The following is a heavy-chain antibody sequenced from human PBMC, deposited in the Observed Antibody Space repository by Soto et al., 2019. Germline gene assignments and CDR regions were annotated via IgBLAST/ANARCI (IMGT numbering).Heavy chain of an antibody. Sequence: QVQLVQSGAEVKKPGSSVKVSCKASGGTFSSYAISWVRQAPGQGLEWMGGIIPIFGTANYAQKFQGRVTITADESTSTAYMELSSLRSEETAVYYCARGGFTYYYDSSGYYPYDYWGQGTLVTVSS. J-gene: IGHJ4*02. V-gene: IGHV1-69*01. CDR3: ARGGFTYYYDSSGYYPYDY. CDR1: GGTFSSYA. CDR2: IIPIFGTA. D-gene: IGHD3-22*01.